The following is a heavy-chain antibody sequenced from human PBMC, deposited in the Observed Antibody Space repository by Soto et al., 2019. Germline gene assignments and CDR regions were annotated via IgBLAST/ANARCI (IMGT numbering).Heavy chain of an antibody. CDR1: ESTVSRDW. CDR2: TNQDGSEK. V-gene: IGHV3-7*01. D-gene: IGHD1-26*01. CDR3: SGGVGDAF. J-gene: IGHJ4*02. Sequence: EVHLVEYGGGLVQTGGSLRLSCAISESTVSRDWMNWVRQAPGKGLEWVAHTNQDGSEKYYADSVKGRFTISRDNAKKSLYLQMNSLRAGDTAMYYCSGGVGDAFWGQGTLVTVSS.